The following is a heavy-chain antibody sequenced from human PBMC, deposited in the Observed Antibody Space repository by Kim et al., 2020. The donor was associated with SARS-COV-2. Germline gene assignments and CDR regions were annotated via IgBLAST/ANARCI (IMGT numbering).Heavy chain of an antibody. D-gene: IGHD2-2*01. Sequence: SETLSLTCTLSGGSISSGGYYWSWFRQHPGKGLEWIGYIYYSGFTYYNPSLKSRFSMSVDTSKNQLYLKLSSVTAADSRSSSFASGPPYCSSPGWYPCY. V-gene: IGHV4-31*03. CDR1: GGSISSGGYY. CDR3: ASGPPYCSSPGWYPCY. J-gene: IGHJ4*03. CDR2: IYYSGFT.